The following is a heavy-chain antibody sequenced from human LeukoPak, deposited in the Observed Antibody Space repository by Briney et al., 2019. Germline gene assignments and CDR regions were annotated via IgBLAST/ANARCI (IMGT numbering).Heavy chain of an antibody. D-gene: IGHD2-15*01. CDR3: ARADTPYVVLVGFDY. CDR1: GFTFANYA. J-gene: IGHJ4*02. CDR2: ISYDGRNT. V-gene: IGHV3-30*03. Sequence: PGGSLRLSCAASGFTFANYAMSWVRQAPGRGLEWVALISYDGRNTYYADSMKGRFTISRDNSKNILYLQMNSLNSVDTALYYCARADTPYVVLVGFDYWGQGTLVTVSP.